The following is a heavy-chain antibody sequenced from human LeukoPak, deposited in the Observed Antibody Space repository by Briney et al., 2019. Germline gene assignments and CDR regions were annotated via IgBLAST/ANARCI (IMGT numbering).Heavy chain of an antibody. CDR2: INHSGST. D-gene: IGHD7-27*01. CDR1: GGSFSGYY. V-gene: IGHV4-34*01. Sequence: SETQSLTRAVYGGSFSGYYWSWMRQPPGKGVECIGEINHSGSTNYNPSLKSRVTISVDTSKNQFSLKLSSVTAADTAVYYCARPGPNWFDPWGQGTLVTVSS. J-gene: IGHJ5*02. CDR3: ARPGPNWFDP.